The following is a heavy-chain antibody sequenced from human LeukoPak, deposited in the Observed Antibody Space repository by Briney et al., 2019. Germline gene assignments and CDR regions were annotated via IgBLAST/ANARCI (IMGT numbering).Heavy chain of an antibody. CDR3: VRVKDYGSGRPLNDALEI. Sequence: ASVKVSCKASGYTFTGYYIHWVRQARGQGLEWLAWINPNSGGTGYAQKFQGRVTMTRDTSISTAYMDLSRLRFDDTAVYYCVRVKDYGSGRPLNDALEIWGRGTLVTVSS. D-gene: IGHD3-10*01. CDR2: INPNSGGT. V-gene: IGHV1-2*02. CDR1: GYTFTGYY. J-gene: IGHJ3*02.